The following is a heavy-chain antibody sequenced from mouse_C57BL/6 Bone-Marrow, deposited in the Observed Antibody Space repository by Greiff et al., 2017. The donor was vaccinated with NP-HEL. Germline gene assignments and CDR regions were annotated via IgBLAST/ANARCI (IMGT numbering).Heavy chain of an antibody. CDR3: ARNYGSSPWFAY. V-gene: IGHV1-78*01. CDR2: IYPRDGST. J-gene: IGHJ3*01. D-gene: IGHD1-1*01. CDR1: GYTFTDHT. Sequence: VKLVESDAELVKPGASVKISCKVSGYTFTDHTIHWMKQRPEQGLEWIGYIYPRDGSTKYNEKFKGKATLTADKSSSTAYMQLNSLTSEDSAVYCCARNYGSSPWFAYWGQGTLVTVSA.